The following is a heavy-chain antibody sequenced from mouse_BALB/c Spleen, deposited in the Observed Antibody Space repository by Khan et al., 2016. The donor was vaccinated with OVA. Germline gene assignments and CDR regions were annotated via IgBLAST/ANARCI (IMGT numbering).Heavy chain of an antibody. CDR3: AGKHCYGYALDY. CDR2: ISYSGST. J-gene: IGHJ4*01. Sequence: EVQLQESGPGLVKPSQSLSLTCTVTGYSITTNYAWDWIRQFPGNKLEWMGYISYSGSTSYNPSLKSRITITRDTSKNQFFLQLNSVTTEDTATYYCAGKHCYGYALDYWGQGTSVTVSS. D-gene: IGHD1-2*01. CDR1: GYSITTNYA. V-gene: IGHV3-2*02.